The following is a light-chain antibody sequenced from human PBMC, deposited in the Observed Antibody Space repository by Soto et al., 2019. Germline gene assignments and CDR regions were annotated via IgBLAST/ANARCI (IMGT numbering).Light chain of an antibody. Sequence: QSVLTQPASGSGSPGQSITISCTGTSRDVGGYTYVSWYQQHLSKAPKLMIYEVSNPPLWVYNRFSGSKSGNTASLTISGPQAEDEADYYCSSYKSSSTRVFGGGTKVPVL. J-gene: IGLJ3*02. CDR3: SSYKSSSTRV. CDR2: EVS. V-gene: IGLV2-14*01. CDR1: SRDVGGYTY.